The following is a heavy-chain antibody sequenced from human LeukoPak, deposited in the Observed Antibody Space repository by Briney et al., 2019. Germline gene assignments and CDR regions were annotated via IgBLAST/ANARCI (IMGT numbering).Heavy chain of an antibody. Sequence: GGSLRLSCAASGFTFSSYAMSWVRQAPGKGLEGVSAISGSGGSTYYADSVKGRFTISRDNSKNTLYLQMNSLRVEDTAVYYCAKVYDSIVVVPAAIAWGQGTLVTVSS. J-gene: IGHJ5*02. CDR2: ISGSGGST. CDR3: AKVYDSIVVVPAAIA. CDR1: GFTFSSYA. D-gene: IGHD2-2*01. V-gene: IGHV3-23*01.